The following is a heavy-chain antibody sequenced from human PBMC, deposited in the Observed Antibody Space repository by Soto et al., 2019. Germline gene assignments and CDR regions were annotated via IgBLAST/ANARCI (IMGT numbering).Heavy chain of an antibody. CDR3: ARCIVAAGPTDY. Sequence: PSETLSLTCAVSGGSISSSNWWSWVRQPPGKGLEWIGEIYHSGSTNYNPSLKSRVTISVDKSKNQFSLKLRSVTAADTAVYYCARCIVAAGPTDYRGHGTPVTVSS. CDR2: IYHSGST. CDR1: GGSISSSNW. V-gene: IGHV4-4*02. D-gene: IGHD6-13*01. J-gene: IGHJ4*01.